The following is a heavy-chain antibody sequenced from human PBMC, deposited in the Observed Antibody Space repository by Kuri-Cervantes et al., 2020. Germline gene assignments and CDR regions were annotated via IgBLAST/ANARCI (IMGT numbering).Heavy chain of an antibody. CDR3: ARIVGWYFDL. CDR1: GFTFSSYS. CDR2: ISSSSSSI. Sequence: GESLKISCAASGFTFSSYSMNWVRQAPGKGLEWVSSISSSSSSISYADSMKGRFTISRDNAKNSLYLQLNSLRAEDTAVYYCARIVGWYFDLWGRGTLVTVSS. V-gene: IGHV3-21*04. D-gene: IGHD1-26*01. J-gene: IGHJ2*01.